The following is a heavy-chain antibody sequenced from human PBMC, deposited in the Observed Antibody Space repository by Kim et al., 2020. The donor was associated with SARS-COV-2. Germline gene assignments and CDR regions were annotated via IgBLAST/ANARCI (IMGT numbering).Heavy chain of an antibody. CDR3: ARASFRSSWSGTHNWFDP. V-gene: IGHV4-34*01. D-gene: IGHD6-13*01. CDR1: GGSLSGYY. Sequence: SETLSLTCAVYGGSLSGYYWSWIRQPPGKGLEWIGEINHSGSTNYNPSLKSRVTISVDTSKNQFSLKLSSVTAADTAVYYCARASFRSSWSGTHNWFDP. CDR2: INHSGST. J-gene: IGHJ5*02.